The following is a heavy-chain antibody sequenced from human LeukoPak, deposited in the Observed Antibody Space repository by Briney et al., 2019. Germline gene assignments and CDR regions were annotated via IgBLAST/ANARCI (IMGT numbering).Heavy chain of an antibody. V-gene: IGHV1-18*01. J-gene: IGHJ4*02. CDR1: GYTFTSYG. D-gene: IGHD6-13*01. CDR3: ARAAPAAGTHY. Sequence: ASVKVSCKASGYTFTSYGISWVRQAPGQGLEGMGWISAYNGNTNYAQKLQGRVTMTTDTSTSTAYMELRSLRSEDTAVYYCARAAPAAGTHYWGQGTLVTVSS. CDR2: ISAYNGNT.